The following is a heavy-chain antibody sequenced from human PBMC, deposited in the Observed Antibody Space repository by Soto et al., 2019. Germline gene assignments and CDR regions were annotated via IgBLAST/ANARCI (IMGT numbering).Heavy chain of an antibody. CDR3: ATLGAARPFDY. V-gene: IGHV4-39*01. Sequence: SETLSLTCTVSGGSISSSSYYWGWIRQPPGKGLEWIGSIYYSGSTYYNPSLKSRVTISVDTSKNQFSLKLSSVTAADTAVYYCATLGAARPFDYWVQGTLVTVSS. CDR1: GGSISSSSYY. CDR2: IYYSGST. J-gene: IGHJ4*02. D-gene: IGHD6-6*01.